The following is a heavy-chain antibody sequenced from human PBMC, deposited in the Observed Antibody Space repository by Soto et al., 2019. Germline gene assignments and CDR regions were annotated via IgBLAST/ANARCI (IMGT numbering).Heavy chain of an antibody. CDR2: ISGSGGST. V-gene: IGHV3-23*01. Sequence: GGSLRLSCAASGFTFSSYAMSWVRQAPGKGLEWVSAISGSGGSTYYADSVKGRFTISRDNSKNTLYLQMNSLRAEDRAVYYCAKDSGGPASSSSGYASVGPGPLCYEYWCQRTLVAVSS. CDR3: AKDSGGPASSSSGYASVGPGPLCYEY. J-gene: IGHJ4*02. CDR1: GFTFSSYA. D-gene: IGHD6-13*01.